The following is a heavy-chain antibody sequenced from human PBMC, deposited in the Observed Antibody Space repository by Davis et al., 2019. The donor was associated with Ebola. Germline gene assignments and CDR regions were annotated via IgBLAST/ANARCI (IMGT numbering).Heavy chain of an antibody. J-gene: IGHJ6*04. V-gene: IGHV4-39*01. Sequence: SETLSLTCTVSGGSISSNSYYWGWIRQPPGKGLEWIGNIYHSGSTFYNTSLKSRVTISVDTSDNQFSLKLGSVTAADTAVYYCARHRRGYSYGYRDISYYYYGMDVWGKGTTVTVSS. D-gene: IGHD5-18*01. CDR3: ARHRRGYSYGYRDISYYYYGMDV. CDR2: IYHSGST. CDR1: GGSISSNSYY.